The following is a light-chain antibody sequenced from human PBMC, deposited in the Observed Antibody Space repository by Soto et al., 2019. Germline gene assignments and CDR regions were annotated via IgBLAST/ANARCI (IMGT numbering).Light chain of an antibody. J-gene: IGKJ2*02. CDR2: DAY. Sequence: EIVLTQSPGTLSLSPGERVTLSCRASQSIASTYLTWYQQKPGQAPRLLIYDAYTRATGVAARFTGSGSATDFSLTITSLEPEDFAVYYCQQRAKWPSTFGPGTKVE. CDR3: QQRAKWPST. CDR1: QSIASTY. V-gene: IGKV3-11*01.